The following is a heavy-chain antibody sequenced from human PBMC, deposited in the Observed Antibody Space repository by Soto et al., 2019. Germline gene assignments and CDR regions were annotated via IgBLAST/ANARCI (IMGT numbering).Heavy chain of an antibody. CDR1: GGTFSSYA. CDR2: IIPIFGTA. Sequence: EVCCQDSGGTFSSYAIIWVRQAPGQGLEWMGGIIPIFGTANYAQKFQGRVTITADKSTSTAYMELSSLRSEDTAVYYCARQRITIFGVVIQPNWFDPWGQRTLVTVSS. V-gene: IGHV1-69*06. J-gene: IGHJ5*02. CDR3: ARQRITIFGVVIQPNWFDP. D-gene: IGHD3-3*01.